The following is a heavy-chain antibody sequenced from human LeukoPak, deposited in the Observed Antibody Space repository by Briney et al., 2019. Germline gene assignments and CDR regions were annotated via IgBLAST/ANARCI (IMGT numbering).Heavy chain of an antibody. CDR2: ISFDGGET. D-gene: IGHD3-16*01. Sequence: GGSLRLSCAASGFTFSNYALHWVRQAPGKGLEWVAVISFDGGETHYADSVKGRFTNSRDNSKNTLSLEMHNLRTEDTTVYYCVRDRTRGGTTYLDYWGQGTLVTVSS. CDR1: GFTFSNYA. V-gene: IGHV3-30*04. J-gene: IGHJ4*02. CDR3: VRDRTRGGTTYLDY.